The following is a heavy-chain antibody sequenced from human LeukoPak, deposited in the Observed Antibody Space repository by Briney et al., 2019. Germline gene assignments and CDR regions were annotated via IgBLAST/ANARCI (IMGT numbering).Heavy chain of an antibody. D-gene: IGHD2-2*01. CDR1: GGTFSSYA. V-gene: IGHV1-69*05. J-gene: IGHJ4*02. Sequence: VASVKVSCKASGGTFSSYAISWVRHAPGQGLGWMGGIIPIFGTANYAQKFQGRVTITTDESTSTPYMELSSLRSEDTAVYYCARPRGYCSSTSCYTPFDYWGQGTLVTVSS. CDR3: ARPRGYCSSTSCYTPFDY. CDR2: IIPIFGTA.